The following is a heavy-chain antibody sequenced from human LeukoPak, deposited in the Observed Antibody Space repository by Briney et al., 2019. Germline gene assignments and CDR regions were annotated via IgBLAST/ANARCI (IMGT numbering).Heavy chain of an antibody. CDR3: AKDSLPWIPFQSCHY. CDR1: GFTFSNYA. Sequence: GGSLRLSCVASGFTFSNYAMHWVRQAPGKGLEWVAVIWDDGSQKIYADSVKGRFTISRDNSENTLYLQMNSLRAEDTAVYYCAKDSLPWIPFQSCHYWGQGTLVTVSS. D-gene: IGHD5-18*01. J-gene: IGHJ4*02. CDR2: IWDDGSQK. V-gene: IGHV3-30*02.